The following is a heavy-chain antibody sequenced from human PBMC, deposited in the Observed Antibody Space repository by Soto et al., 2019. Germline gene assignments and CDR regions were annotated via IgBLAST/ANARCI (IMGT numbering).Heavy chain of an antibody. Sequence: AGGSLRLSCAASGFTFSGYTMAWVRQAPGKGLEWVSTISHSGESTYYAESVKGRFTISRDNSKNTLFLQMSSLRGEDTAVYFCSKDGWENWGQGTLVTVSS. V-gene: IGHV3-23*01. CDR2: ISHSGEST. CDR1: GFTFSGYT. D-gene: IGHD6-19*01. CDR3: SKDGWEN. J-gene: IGHJ4*02.